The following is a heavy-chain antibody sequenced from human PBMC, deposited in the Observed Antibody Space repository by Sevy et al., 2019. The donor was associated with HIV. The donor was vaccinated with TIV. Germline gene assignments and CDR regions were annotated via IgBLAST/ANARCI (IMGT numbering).Heavy chain of an antibody. D-gene: IGHD2-21*01. CDR2: IYWNSGSI. CDR1: GFTFDDYA. Sequence: GGSLRLSCAASGFTFDDYAMYWVRQAPGKGLEWVAGIYWNSGSIGYADSVKGRFTISRDNAKNSLYLQMNSLRAEDTAFYYCAKDTSPTAYSDAFDIWGQGTMVTVSS. V-gene: IGHV3-9*01. J-gene: IGHJ3*02. CDR3: AKDTSPTAYSDAFDI.